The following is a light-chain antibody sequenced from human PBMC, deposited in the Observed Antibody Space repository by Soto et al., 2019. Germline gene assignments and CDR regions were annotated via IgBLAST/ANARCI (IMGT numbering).Light chain of an antibody. V-gene: IGKV3-20*01. Sequence: IVLTQSPGTLSLSPGETATLSCRASPRVSSSYLAWYQQKPGQAPRLLIYGASSRATGIPDRFSCSGSGTDFTLTISRLEPEDFAVYYCQQDGSSPRTFGQGTKVEIK. CDR2: GAS. CDR3: QQDGSSPRT. J-gene: IGKJ1*01. CDR1: PRVSSSY.